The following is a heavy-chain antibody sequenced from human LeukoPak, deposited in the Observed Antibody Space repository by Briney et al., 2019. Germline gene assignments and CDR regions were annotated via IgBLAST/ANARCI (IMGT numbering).Heavy chain of an antibody. D-gene: IGHD3-3*01. CDR2: ICWNGDSV. V-gene: IGHV3-9*01. CDR3: AKYTSGWFGA. Sequence: PGGSLRLSCAASGFMFDDYAMHWVRQAPGKGLEWVSGICWNGDSVGYADSVKGRFTISRDNAKNSLYLQMNSLRAEDTALYYCAKYTSGWFGAWGQGALVTVSS. CDR1: GFMFDDYA. J-gene: IGHJ5*02.